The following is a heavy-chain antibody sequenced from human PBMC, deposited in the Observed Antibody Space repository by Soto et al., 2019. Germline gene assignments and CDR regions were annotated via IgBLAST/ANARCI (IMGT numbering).Heavy chain of an antibody. D-gene: IGHD2-21*01. V-gene: IGHV1-69*13. CDR3: AKGQLSLLQFDY. CDR1: GWTFSSYA. Sequence: GASVKVSCKAAGWTFSSYASSWVRQAPGQGLEWMGGIIPIFGTANYAQKFQGRVTITADESTSTAYMELSSLRSEDTAVYYCAKGQLSLLQFDYWGQGTLVTVSS. J-gene: IGHJ4*02. CDR2: IIPIFGTA.